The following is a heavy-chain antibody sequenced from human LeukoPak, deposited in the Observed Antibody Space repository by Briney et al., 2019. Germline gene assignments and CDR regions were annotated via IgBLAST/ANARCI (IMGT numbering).Heavy chain of an antibody. CDR2: INPSGGST. V-gene: IGHV1-46*01. Sequence: ASVKVSCKASGYTFTSYYMHWVRQAPGQGLEWMGIINPSGGSTSYAQKFQGRVTVTRDTSTSTVYMELSSLRSEDTAVYYCARAGMGVGLDYWGQGTLVTVSS. CDR1: GYTFTSYY. CDR3: ARAGMGVGLDY. D-gene: IGHD1-26*01. J-gene: IGHJ4*02.